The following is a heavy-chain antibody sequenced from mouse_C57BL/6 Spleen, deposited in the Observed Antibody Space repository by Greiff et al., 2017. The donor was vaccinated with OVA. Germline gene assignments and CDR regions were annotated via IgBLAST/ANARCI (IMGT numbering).Heavy chain of an antibody. D-gene: IGHD2-5*01. Sequence: EVKVIESGGGLVQPGGSLSLSCAASGFTFTDYYMSWVRQPPGKALEWLGFIRNKANGYTTEYSASVKGRFTISRDNSQSILYLQMNALRAEDSATYYCARYDPYSNHWYFDVWGTGTTVTVSS. V-gene: IGHV7-3*01. CDR2: IRNKANGYTT. CDR3: ARYDPYSNHWYFDV. CDR1: GFTFTDYY. J-gene: IGHJ1*03.